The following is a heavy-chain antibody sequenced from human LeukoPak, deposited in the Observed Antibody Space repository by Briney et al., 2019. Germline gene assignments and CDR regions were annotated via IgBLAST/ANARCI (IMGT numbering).Heavy chain of an antibody. Sequence: ASVKVSCKASGGTSNTFTGYAINWVRLAPGQGLEWMGGIVPISDTPHYAQKFQGRVTITMDESARTAYMELRSLTSDDTAVYFCASETGWLRESLDSGWFDPWGQGTLVTVSS. J-gene: IGHJ5*02. CDR2: IVPISDTP. CDR1: GGTSNTFTGYA. V-gene: IGHV1-69*05. D-gene: IGHD3-10*01. CDR3: ASETGWLRESLDSGWFDP.